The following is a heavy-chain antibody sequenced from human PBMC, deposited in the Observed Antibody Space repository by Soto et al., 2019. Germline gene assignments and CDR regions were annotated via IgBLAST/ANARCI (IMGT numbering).Heavy chain of an antibody. D-gene: IGHD2-15*01. CDR2: INHSGST. J-gene: IGHJ4*02. CDR3: ARGLDIVVVVAAYYFDY. Sequence: QSQTLSLTCAVYGGSFSGYYWSWIRQPPGKGLEWIGEINHSGSTNYNPSLKSRVTISVDTSKNQFSLKLSSVTAADTAVYYCARGLDIVVVVAAYYFDYWGQGTLVTVSS. CDR1: GGSFSGYY. V-gene: IGHV4-34*01.